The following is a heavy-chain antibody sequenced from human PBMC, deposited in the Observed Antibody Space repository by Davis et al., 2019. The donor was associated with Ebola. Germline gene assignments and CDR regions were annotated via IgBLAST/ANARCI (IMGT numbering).Heavy chain of an antibody. D-gene: IGHD3-16*02. CDR2: ISSSGSII. CDR3: ARDDRYQSRYYYYGMDV. CDR1: GFTFSSYG. J-gene: IGHJ6*04. V-gene: IGHV3-48*01. Sequence: GGSLRLSCAASGFTFSSYGMHWVRQAPGKGLEWVSYISSSGSIIYYADSVKGRFTISRDNSKNTLYLQMNSLRAEDTAVYYCARDDRYQSRYYYYGMDVWGKGTTVTVSS.